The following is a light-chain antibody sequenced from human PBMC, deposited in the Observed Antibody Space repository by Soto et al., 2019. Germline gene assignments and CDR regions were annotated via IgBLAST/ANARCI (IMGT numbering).Light chain of an antibody. CDR2: EVS. CDR3: NSYTSSSTWV. Sequence: QSALTQPASVSGSPGQSITISCTGTNSDVGAYNYVSWYQQHPGKAPKLMISEVSNRPSGISRRFSGSKSGNTASLTISGLQADDAADYYCNSYTSSSTWVFGGGTKLTVL. CDR1: NSDVGAYNY. V-gene: IGLV2-14*01. J-gene: IGLJ3*02.